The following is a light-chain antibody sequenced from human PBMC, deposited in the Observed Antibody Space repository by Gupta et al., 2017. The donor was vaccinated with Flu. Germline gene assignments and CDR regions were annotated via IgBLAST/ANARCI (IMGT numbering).Light chain of an antibody. CDR3: QHEDSLPLT. CDR2: DAS. J-gene: IGKJ3*01. V-gene: IGKV1-33*01. CDR1: QDISNY. Sequence: DIQMTQSPTSLSASIGDRVTITCQASQDISNYLNWYQQKSGKAPKLLIYDASQLETGVPSRFSGSRSGTDFTFTISSLQPEDIATYYCQHEDSLPLTFGHGTKVDIK.